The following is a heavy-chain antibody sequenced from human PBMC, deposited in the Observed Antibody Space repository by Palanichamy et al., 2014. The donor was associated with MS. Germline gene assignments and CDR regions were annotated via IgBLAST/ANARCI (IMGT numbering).Heavy chain of an antibody. CDR2: ISWNSGSI. CDR3: AKEASSSGHFDY. Sequence: EVQLVESGGGLVQPGRSLRLSCAASGFTFDDYAMHWVRQAPGKGLEWVSGISWNSGSIGYADSVKGRFTISRDNAKNSLYLQMNSLRAEDTALYYCAKEASSSGHFDYWGQGTLVTVSS. CDR1: GFTFDDYA. V-gene: IGHV3-9*01. D-gene: IGHD6-6*01. J-gene: IGHJ4*02.